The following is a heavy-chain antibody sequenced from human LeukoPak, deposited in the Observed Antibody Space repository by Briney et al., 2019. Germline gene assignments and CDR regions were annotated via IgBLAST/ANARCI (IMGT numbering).Heavy chain of an antibody. CDR3: ARIHYYDFDY. Sequence: PGGSLRLSCAASGFTFRNYGLSWVRQASGKGLEWVSYISGAGGNVNYADSVKGRFIISRDNGKNSLYLQMNSLRAEDTAVYYCARIHYYDFDYWGQGTLVTVSS. D-gene: IGHD3-22*01. CDR2: ISGAGGNV. CDR1: GFTFRNYG. J-gene: IGHJ4*02. V-gene: IGHV3-48*01.